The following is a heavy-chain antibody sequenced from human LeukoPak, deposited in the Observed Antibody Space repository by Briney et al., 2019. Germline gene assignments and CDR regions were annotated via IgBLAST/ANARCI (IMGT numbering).Heavy chain of an antibody. CDR3: AKGAYLRYFEWLWAN. D-gene: IGHD3-9*01. Sequence: PGRSLRLSCAASGFPFDSYAMHWVRQAPGKGLEWVAVIWYDGSNKYYADSVKGRFTISRDNSENTLYLQMSSLRPEDTAVYYCAKGAYLRYFEWLWANWGQGTLVTVSS. CDR1: GFPFDSYA. J-gene: IGHJ4*02. V-gene: IGHV3-33*06. CDR2: IWYDGSNK.